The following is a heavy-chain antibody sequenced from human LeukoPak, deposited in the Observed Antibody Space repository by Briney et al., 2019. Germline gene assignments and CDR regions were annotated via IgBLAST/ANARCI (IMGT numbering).Heavy chain of an antibody. CDR3: AKDQYSGNNYYYYGMDV. CDR1: GFTFSSYA. J-gene: IGHJ6*02. Sequence: GGSLRLSCAASGFTFSSYAMSWVRQAPGKGPEWVSAISGSGGSTYYADSVKGRFTISRDNSKNTLYLQMNSLRAEDTAVYYCAKDQYSGNNYYYYGMDVWGQGTTVTVSS. V-gene: IGHV3-23*01. D-gene: IGHD1-26*01. CDR2: ISGSGGST.